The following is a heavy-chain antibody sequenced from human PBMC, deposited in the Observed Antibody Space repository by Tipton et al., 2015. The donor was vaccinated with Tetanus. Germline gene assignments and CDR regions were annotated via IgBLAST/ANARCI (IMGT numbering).Heavy chain of an antibody. Sequence: SLRLSCAASGFSLSDYWMSWIRQTPGKGLEWVAYISASGHPIFYTDSVKGRFTISTDNTKNHLYLQMNSLRVEDTGLYFCARDNYDSKDFSDYWGQGTLITVSS. J-gene: IGHJ4*02. CDR3: ARDNYDSKDFSDY. V-gene: IGHV3-11*01. CDR2: ISASGHPI. CDR1: GFSLSDYW. D-gene: IGHD3-3*01.